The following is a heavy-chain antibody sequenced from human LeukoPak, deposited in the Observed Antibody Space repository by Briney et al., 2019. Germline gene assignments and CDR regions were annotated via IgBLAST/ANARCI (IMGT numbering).Heavy chain of an antibody. V-gene: IGHV3-21*01. Sequence: GGSLRLSCAASGFTFSSYSMNWVRQAPGKGLEWGSSISSSSSNIYYADTVKGRFTIYRDNAKTSLYLKMNSLRAEDTAVYYCARDSGGVFIAAAAPFDFWGQGILVTVSS. CDR3: ARDSGGVFIAAAAPFDF. CDR2: ISSSSSNI. CDR1: GFTFSSYS. J-gene: IGHJ4*02. D-gene: IGHD6-13*01.